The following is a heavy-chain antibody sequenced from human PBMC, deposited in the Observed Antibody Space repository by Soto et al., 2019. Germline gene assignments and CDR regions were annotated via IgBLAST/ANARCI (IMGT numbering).Heavy chain of an antibody. V-gene: IGHV2-5*02. D-gene: IGHD2-15*01. J-gene: IGHJ4*02. CDR3: AHSGCSGGSCYSPRDFDY. Sequence: QITLKESGPTLVKPTQTLTLTCTFSGFSLSTSGVGVGWIRQPPGKALEWLALIYWDDDKRYRPSLKSRLTITKDTSKNQVVLTMTNMDPVDTATYYCAHSGCSGGSCYSPRDFDYWGQGTLVTVSS. CDR2: IYWDDDK. CDR1: GFSLSTSGVG.